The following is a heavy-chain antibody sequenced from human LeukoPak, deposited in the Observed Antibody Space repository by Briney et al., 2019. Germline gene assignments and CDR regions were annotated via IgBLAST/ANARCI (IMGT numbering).Heavy chain of an antibody. CDR2: ISYDGSNK. V-gene: IGHV3-30-3*01. CDR3: ATPEDGYNRGPFDY. D-gene: IGHD5-24*01. J-gene: IGHJ4*02. Sequence: GRSLRLSCAASGFTFSSYAMHWVRQAPGKGLEWVAVISYDGSNKYYADSVKGRFTISRDNSKNTLYLQMNSLRAEDTAVYYCATPEDGYNRGPFDYWGQGTLVTVSS. CDR1: GFTFSSYA.